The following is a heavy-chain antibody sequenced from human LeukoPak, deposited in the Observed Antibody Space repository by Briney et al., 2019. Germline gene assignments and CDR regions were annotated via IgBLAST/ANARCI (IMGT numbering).Heavy chain of an antibody. J-gene: IGHJ4*02. V-gene: IGHV1-24*01. CDR1: GYTLTELS. Sequence: ASVKVSCKVSGYTLTELSMHWVRQAPGKGLEWMGGFDPEDGETIYAQKFQGRVTMPEDTSTDTAYMELSSLRSEDTAVYYCATRHDYGDYDLDYWGQGTLVTVSS. D-gene: IGHD4-17*01. CDR2: FDPEDGET. CDR3: ATRHDYGDYDLDY.